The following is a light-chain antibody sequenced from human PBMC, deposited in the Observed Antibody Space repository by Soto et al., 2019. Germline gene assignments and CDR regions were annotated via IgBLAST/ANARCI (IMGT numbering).Light chain of an antibody. CDR2: GAS. Sequence: EIVMTQSPATLSVSPGERATLSCGASQSVSNNLAWYQQKPGQAPRLLIYGASTRATGIPARFSGSGSGTEFTLPISGLQSEDFAIYYCQQYNDWPFTFGPGTKVDIK. CDR1: QSVSNN. CDR3: QQYNDWPFT. J-gene: IGKJ3*01. V-gene: IGKV3-15*01.